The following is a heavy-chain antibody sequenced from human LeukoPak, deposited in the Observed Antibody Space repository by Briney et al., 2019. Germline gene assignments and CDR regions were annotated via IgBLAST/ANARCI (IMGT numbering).Heavy chain of an antibody. CDR3: ARAMKSGICSSTSCYFRANRWFDP. J-gene: IGHJ5*02. CDR2: IIPIFGTA. Sequence: GASVKVSCKASGGTFSSYAISWVLQAPGQGLEWMGGIIPIFGTANYAQKFQGRVTITADESTSTAYMELSSLRSEDTAVYYCARAMKSGICSSTSCYFRANRWFDPWGQGTLVTVSS. V-gene: IGHV1-69*13. CDR1: GGTFSSYA. D-gene: IGHD2-2*01.